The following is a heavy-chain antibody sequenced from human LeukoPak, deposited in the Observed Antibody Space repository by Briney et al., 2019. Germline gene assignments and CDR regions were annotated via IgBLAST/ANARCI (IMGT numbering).Heavy chain of an antibody. Sequence: GGSLRLSCAASGFTFSSYAMSWVRQAPGKGLEWVSAISGSSGSTYYADSVKGRFTISRDNSKNTLYLQMNSLRAEDTAVYYCAREGDYVWGSYRSDDAFDIWGQGTMVTVSS. V-gene: IGHV3-23*01. D-gene: IGHD3-16*02. CDR1: GFTFSSYA. CDR2: ISGSSGST. CDR3: AREGDYVWGSYRSDDAFDI. J-gene: IGHJ3*02.